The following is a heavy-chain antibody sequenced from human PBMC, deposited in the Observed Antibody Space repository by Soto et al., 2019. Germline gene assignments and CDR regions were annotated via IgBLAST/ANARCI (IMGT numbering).Heavy chain of an antibody. D-gene: IGHD1-1*01. CDR2: ISSSSSYI. Sequence: EVQLVESGGGLVKPGGSLRLSCAASGFTFSSYSMNWVRQAPGKGLEWVSSISSSSSYIYYADSVKGRFTISRDNAKKSLYLQMNSLRAEDTAVYYCAREGPYKWNDVRGAFDIWGQGTMVTVSS. CDR1: GFTFSSYS. CDR3: AREGPYKWNDVRGAFDI. J-gene: IGHJ3*02. V-gene: IGHV3-21*01.